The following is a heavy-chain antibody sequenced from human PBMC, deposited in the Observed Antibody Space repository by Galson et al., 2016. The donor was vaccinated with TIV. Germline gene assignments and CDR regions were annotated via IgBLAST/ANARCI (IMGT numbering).Heavy chain of an antibody. V-gene: IGHV3-9*01. CDR2: ISGNSGTI. Sequence: SLRLSCAGSGFIFDDYAMHWVRQAPGKGLEWVSGISGNSGTIAYADSVRGRFTISRDHAKNSLYLQMNSLRAGDTALYYCACGIGWFRGFDYWGQGTFITVSS. D-gene: IGHD3-10*01. J-gene: IGHJ4*02. CDR1: GFIFDDYA. CDR3: ACGIGWFRGFDY.